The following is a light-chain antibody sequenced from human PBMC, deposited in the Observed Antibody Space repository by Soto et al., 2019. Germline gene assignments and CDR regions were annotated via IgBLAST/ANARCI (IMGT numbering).Light chain of an antibody. CDR1: QSVSNNY. Sequence: EIVMTQSPATLSVSPGERVTLHCRASQSVSNNYLAWYQQKSGQAPRLLIYGASNRATGIPDRFSGSGSGTDFTLTISRLEPEDFAVYYCQPYGSTLSWTFGQGTKVDIK. CDR3: QPYGSTLSWT. J-gene: IGKJ1*01. V-gene: IGKV3-20*01. CDR2: GAS.